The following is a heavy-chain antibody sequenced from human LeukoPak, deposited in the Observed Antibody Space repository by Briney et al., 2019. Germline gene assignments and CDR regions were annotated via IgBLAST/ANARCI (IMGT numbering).Heavy chain of an antibody. D-gene: IGHD3-22*01. CDR2: INPNSGGT. V-gene: IGHV1-2*02. CDR3: ARAPYDSSGYLLADFDY. Sequence: ASVKVSCKASGYTFTGYYMHWVRQAPGQGLEWMGWINPNSGGTNYAQKFQGRVTMTRDTSISTAYMELSRLRSDDTAVYYCARAPYDSSGYLLADFDYWGQGTLVTVSS. CDR1: GYTFTGYY. J-gene: IGHJ4*02.